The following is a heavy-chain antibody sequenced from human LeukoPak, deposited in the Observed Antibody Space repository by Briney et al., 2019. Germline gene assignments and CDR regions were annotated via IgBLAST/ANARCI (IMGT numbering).Heavy chain of an antibody. V-gene: IGHV3-23*01. J-gene: IGHJ5*02. CDR2: IGSTGAAT. CDR1: GFTFSTSA. D-gene: IGHD1-26*01. Sequence: GGSLRLSCATSGFTFSTSAMNWVRHAPGKGLEWVSGIGSTGAATYYADSVKGRFTISRDNSKNTLYLQMNSLRAEDTAVYYCAKGFMGATPNWGFDPWGQGTLVTVSS. CDR3: AKGFMGATPNWGFDP.